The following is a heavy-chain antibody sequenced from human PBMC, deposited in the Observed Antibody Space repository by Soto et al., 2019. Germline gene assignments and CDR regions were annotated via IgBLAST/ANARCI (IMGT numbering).Heavy chain of an antibody. J-gene: IGHJ6*04. V-gene: IGHV3-74*01. CDR1: GFTFSNYW. CDR2: TKSDGSGT. CDR3: AKGGFDYGTGRTDV. Sequence: EVQLVESGGGLLQPGGSLTLSCTASGFTFSNYWMHWVRQAPGKGLVWVSRTKSDGSGTSYTDSVKGRFTISRDNAYNTLYLQMNNLRAEDTAVYYCAKGGFDYGTGRTDVWGKGTPVIVSS. D-gene: IGHD3-10*01.